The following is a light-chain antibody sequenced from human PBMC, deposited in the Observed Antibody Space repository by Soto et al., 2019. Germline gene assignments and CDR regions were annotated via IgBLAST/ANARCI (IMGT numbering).Light chain of an antibody. J-gene: IGKJ1*01. CDR2: AAS. V-gene: IGKV1-39*01. CDR3: QQFYSTPPT. Sequence: DVQMTQSPSSLSASVGDRVTITCRASQSVTTYLNWYQQKPGKAPKLLIFAASSLHSGVPSRFSGSGSGTDFTLTVSSLQPEDFATYYCQQFYSTPPTFGQGTRVEIK. CDR1: QSVTTY.